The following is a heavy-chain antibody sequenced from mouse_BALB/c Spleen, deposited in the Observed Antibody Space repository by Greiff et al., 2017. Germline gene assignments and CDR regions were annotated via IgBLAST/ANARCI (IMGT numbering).Heavy chain of an antibody. J-gene: IGHJ2*01. D-gene: IGHD2-1*01. Sequence: QVQLKQSGAELVKPGASVKLSCKASGYTFTSYWMHWVKQRPGQGLEWIGEINPSNGRTNYNEKFKSKATLTVDKSSSTAYMQLSSLTSEDSAVYYCAKYGNYEGFDYWGQGTTLTVSS. CDR3: AKYGNYEGFDY. CDR1: GYTFTSYW. CDR2: INPSNGRT. V-gene: IGHV1S81*02.